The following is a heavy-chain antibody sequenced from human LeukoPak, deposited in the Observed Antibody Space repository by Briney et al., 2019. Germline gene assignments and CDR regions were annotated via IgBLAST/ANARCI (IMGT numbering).Heavy chain of an antibody. J-gene: IGHJ4*02. V-gene: IGHV4-59*01. CDR1: GGSIRSYY. Sequence: SETLSLTCTVSGGSIRSYYWNWIRQPPGKGLEWIGYIYYSGSTNYNPSLKSRVTISVDTSKNQCSLKLSSVTAADTAVYYCAREGLYGDYVWSLDYWGQGTLVTVSS. D-gene: IGHD4-17*01. CDR3: AREGLYGDYVWSLDY. CDR2: IYYSGST.